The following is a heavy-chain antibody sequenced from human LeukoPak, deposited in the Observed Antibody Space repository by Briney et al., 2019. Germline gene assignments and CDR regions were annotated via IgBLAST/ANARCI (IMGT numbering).Heavy chain of an antibody. V-gene: IGHV1-3*01. CDR1: GYTFTSYA. D-gene: IGHD6-13*01. Sequence: ASVKVSCKASGYTFTSYAMHWVRQAPGQRLEWMGWINAGNGNTKYSQKFQGRVTITRDTSASTAYMELSSLRSEDTAVYYCARSALGIAAAGSPPTIWGQGTMVTVSP. CDR3: ARSALGIAAAGSPPTI. J-gene: IGHJ3*02. CDR2: INAGNGNT.